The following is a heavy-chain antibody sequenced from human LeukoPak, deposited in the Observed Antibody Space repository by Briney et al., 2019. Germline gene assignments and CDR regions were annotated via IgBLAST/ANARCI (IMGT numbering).Heavy chain of an antibody. J-gene: IGHJ6*03. Sequence: SETLSLTCTVSGGSISSYCWSWIRQPPGKGLEWIGYIYYSGSTNYNPSLKSRVTISVDTSKNQFSLKLSSVTAADTAVYYCARAVYSSSWYESGEDYYYMDVWGKGTTVTVSS. V-gene: IGHV4-59*01. CDR3: ARAVYSSSWYESGEDYYYMDV. CDR1: GGSISSYC. CDR2: IYYSGST. D-gene: IGHD6-13*01.